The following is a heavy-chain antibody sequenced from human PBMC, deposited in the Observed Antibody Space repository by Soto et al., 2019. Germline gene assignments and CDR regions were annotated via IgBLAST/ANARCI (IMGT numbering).Heavy chain of an antibody. Sequence: GASVKVSCQASGGTFSSYALSWVRPAPGQGLEWMGGIIPIFGTANYAQKFQGRVTITADESTSTAYMELSSLRSEDTAVYYCAREGIVGVPAAIGEGNYYFYYGMDVWGQGTTVTVSS. J-gene: IGHJ6*02. CDR1: GGTFSSYA. CDR2: IIPIFGTA. D-gene: IGHD2-2*02. V-gene: IGHV1-69*13. CDR3: AREGIVGVPAAIGEGNYYFYYGMDV.